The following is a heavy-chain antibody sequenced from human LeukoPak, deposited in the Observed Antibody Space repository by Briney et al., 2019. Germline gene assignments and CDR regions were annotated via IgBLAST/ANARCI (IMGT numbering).Heavy chain of an antibody. CDR3: AKDPNYRTTVTTVYNFDY. J-gene: IGHJ4*02. CDR2: FSWNTCRT. CDR1: GFTFYDYA. V-gene: IGHV3-9*01. D-gene: IGHD4-17*01. Sequence: SLTLSCAAPGFTFYDYAILSPRHARGKGVEWVSGFSWNTCRTANAEAMKVRLTICRDNAKNSLYLQINNLRPEDTAVYYCAKDPNYRTTVTTVYNFDYWGQGTLVTV.